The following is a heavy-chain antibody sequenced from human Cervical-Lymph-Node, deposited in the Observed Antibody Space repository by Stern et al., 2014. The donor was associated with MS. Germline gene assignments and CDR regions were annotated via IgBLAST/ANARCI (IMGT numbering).Heavy chain of an antibody. Sequence: EVQLVESGAEVKKPGESLKISCKGSGYTFSNSWIGWVRQMPGRGLEWMGIIYPGDSDTRCSPSFQGQITISAGMSISTAYLQWSSLKASDTAIFYFARGSAGAGAFFDYWGQGTLVTVSS. D-gene: IGHD2-8*02. J-gene: IGHJ4*02. CDR3: ARGSAGAGAFFDY. V-gene: IGHV5-51*01. CDR2: IYPGDSDT. CDR1: GYTFSNSW.